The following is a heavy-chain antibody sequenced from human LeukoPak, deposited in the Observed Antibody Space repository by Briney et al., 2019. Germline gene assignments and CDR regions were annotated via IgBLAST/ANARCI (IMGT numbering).Heavy chain of an antibody. D-gene: IGHD1-26*01. CDR3: ARVVSGSYNDAFDI. V-gene: IGHV3-20*04. J-gene: IGHJ3*02. CDR1: GFTFDDYG. Sequence: GGSLRLSCAASGFTFDDYGMSWVRQAPGKGLEWVSGINWNGGSTGYADSVKGRFTISRDNAKNSLYLQMNSLRAEDTALYYCARVVSGSYNDAFDIWGQGTMVTVSS. CDR2: INWNGGST.